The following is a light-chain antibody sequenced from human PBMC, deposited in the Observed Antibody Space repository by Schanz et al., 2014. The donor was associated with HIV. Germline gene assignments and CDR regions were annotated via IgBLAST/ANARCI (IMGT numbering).Light chain of an antibody. V-gene: IGLV2-14*03. Sequence: QSALTQPASVSGSPGQSITISCTGPNSDINFYYYVSWFQQYPGKAPQLMIYDGSRRPSGVSNRFSGSKSGNTASLTISGLQAEDEADYYCLSYTSSNTWVFGGGTKLTVL. J-gene: IGLJ3*02. CDR2: DGS. CDR1: NSDINFYYY. CDR3: LSYTSSNTWV.